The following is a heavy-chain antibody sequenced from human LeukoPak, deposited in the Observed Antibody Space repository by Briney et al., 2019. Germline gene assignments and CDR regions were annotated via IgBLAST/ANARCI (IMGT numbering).Heavy chain of an antibody. J-gene: IGHJ4*02. CDR2: IYNSGST. CDR3: ARQGGYASPFDY. Sequence: SEPLSLTCTVSGGSISSYYWSWIRQPPGKGLEWIGNIYNSGSTNYNPSLKSRVTISVDSSKKQFSLKLISVTAADTAVYYCARQGGYASPFDYWGQGTLVTVSS. CDR1: GGSISSYY. V-gene: IGHV4-59*08. D-gene: IGHD5-12*01.